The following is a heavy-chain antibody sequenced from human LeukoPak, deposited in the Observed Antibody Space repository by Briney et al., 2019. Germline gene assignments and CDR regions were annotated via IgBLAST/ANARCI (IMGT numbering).Heavy chain of an antibody. V-gene: IGHV3-43*02. J-gene: IGHJ5*01. D-gene: IGHD5-12*01. CDR2: ISGDGGST. CDR3: AKDSATITGSYSYNWFDF. Sequence: AGGSLRLSCTASGFTFNDYAMHWVRQAPGKGLQWVSFISGDGGSTFYADSVRGRFTISRDNSKNSLYLQMSGLRTEDTAIYYCAKDSATITGSYSYNWFDFWGQGNLVTVSS. CDR1: GFTFNDYA.